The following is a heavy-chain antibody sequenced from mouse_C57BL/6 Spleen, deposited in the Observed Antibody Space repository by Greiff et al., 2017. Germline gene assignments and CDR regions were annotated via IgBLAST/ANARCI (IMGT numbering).Heavy chain of an antibody. J-gene: IGHJ4*01. D-gene: IGHD3-2*02. CDR3: ARTGGSSGYVEGYYYAMDY. CDR1: GYTFTDYY. CDR2: IYPGSGNT. Sequence: QVQLQQSGAELVRPGASVKLSCKASGYTFTDYYINWVKQRPGQGLEWIARIYPGSGNTYYNEKFKGKATLTAEKSSSTAYMQLSSLTSEDSAVYFCARTGGSSGYVEGYYYAMDYWGQGTSVTVSS. V-gene: IGHV1-76*01.